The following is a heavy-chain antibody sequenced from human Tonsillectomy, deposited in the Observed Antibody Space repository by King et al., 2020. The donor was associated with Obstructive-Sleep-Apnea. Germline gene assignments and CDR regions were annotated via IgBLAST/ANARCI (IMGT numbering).Heavy chain of an antibody. CDR2: IIPILGIA. J-gene: IGHJ6*02. Sequence: VQLVESGAEVKKPGSSVKVSCKASGGTFSSYAISWVRQAPGQGLEWMGGIIPILGIANYAQKFQGRVTITADKSTSTAYMELSSLRSEDTAVYYCARDLDGDYGGYYYYYGMDVWGQGTTVTVSS. CDR3: ARDLDGDYGGYYYYYGMDV. CDR1: GGTFSSYA. V-gene: IGHV1-69*09. D-gene: IGHD4-17*01.